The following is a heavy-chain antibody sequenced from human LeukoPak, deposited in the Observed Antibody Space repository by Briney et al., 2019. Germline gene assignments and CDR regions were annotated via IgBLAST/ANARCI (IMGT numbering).Heavy chain of an antibody. Sequence: GGSLRLSCAASGFTVSSNYMSWVRQAPGQGLEWVSVIYSGGSTYYADSVKGRFTISRDNSKNTLYLQMNSLRAEDTAVYYCARVDYGDYGFDYWGQGTLVTVSS. CDR3: ARVDYGDYGFDY. CDR2: IYSGGST. D-gene: IGHD4-17*01. CDR1: GFTVSSNY. J-gene: IGHJ4*02. V-gene: IGHV3-66*01.